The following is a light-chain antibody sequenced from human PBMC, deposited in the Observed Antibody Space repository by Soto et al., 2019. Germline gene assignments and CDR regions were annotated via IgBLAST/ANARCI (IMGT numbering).Light chain of an antibody. J-gene: IGKJ4*01. V-gene: IGKV3-11*01. Sequence: EIVLTQSPATLSLSPGERVTLSCRASQSVNKYLAWYQQKPGQSPRLLIYDASNRATGIPARFSGSGSGTDFTRTISSLEPEDFAVYYCQQRTNWPLTFGGGTKVEIK. CDR3: QQRTNWPLT. CDR1: QSVNKY. CDR2: DAS.